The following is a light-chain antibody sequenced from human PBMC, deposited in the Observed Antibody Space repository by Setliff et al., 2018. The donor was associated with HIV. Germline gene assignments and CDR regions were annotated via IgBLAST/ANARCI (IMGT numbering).Light chain of an antibody. Sequence: QSALTQPASVSGSPGQSITISCTGTSRDVGSYNLVSWYQQHPGKAPKLMIYEVKKRPSGVSTRFSASKSGNTASLTISGLQAEDEADYYCCSYAGSVVFGGGTKVTV. V-gene: IGLV2-23*02. J-gene: IGLJ2*01. CDR3: CSYAGSVV. CDR1: SRDVGSYNL. CDR2: EVK.